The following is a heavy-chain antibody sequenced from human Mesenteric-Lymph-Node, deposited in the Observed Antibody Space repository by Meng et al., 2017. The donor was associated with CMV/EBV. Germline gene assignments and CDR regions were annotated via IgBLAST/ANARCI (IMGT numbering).Heavy chain of an antibody. CDR3: AKDIAFYSGMDV. D-gene: IGHD3-16*02. CDR1: GFTFSSYE. Sequence: LSLTCAASGFTFSSYEMNWVRQAPGKGLEWVSYISSSGSAIDYADSVKGRFTVSRDNAKNSLYLQMNSLRAEDTAVYYCAKDIAFYSGMDVWGQGTTVTVSS. V-gene: IGHV3-48*03. CDR2: ISSSGSAI. J-gene: IGHJ6*02.